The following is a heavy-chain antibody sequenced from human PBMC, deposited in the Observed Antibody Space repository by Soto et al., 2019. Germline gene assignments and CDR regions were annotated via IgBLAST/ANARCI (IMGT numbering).Heavy chain of an antibody. CDR3: ASLVKGAAAGP. V-gene: IGHV5-10-1*01. CDR2: IDPSDSYT. Sequence: PGESLKVSCKCAGYSFTSYLIILVRQMPGKGLEWMGRIDPSDSYTNYSPSFQGHVTISADKSISTAYLQWSSLKASDTAMYYCASLVKGAAAGPWGQGTLVTVSS. D-gene: IGHD6-13*01. J-gene: IGHJ5*02. CDR1: GYSFTSYL.